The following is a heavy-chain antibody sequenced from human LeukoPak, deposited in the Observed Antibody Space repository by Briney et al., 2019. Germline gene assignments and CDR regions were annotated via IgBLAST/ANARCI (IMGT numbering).Heavy chain of an antibody. CDR1: GFTFSSYA. Sequence: SGGSLRLSCAASGFTFSSYAMSWVRQAPGKGLEWVSAISGSGGSTYYADSVKGRFTISRDNSKNTLYLQMTSLRVEDTAVYYCATNSRRPHQYYMDVWGKGTTVTVSS. D-gene: IGHD1-14*01. CDR3: ATNSRRPHQYYMDV. J-gene: IGHJ6*03. CDR2: ISGSGGST. V-gene: IGHV3-23*01.